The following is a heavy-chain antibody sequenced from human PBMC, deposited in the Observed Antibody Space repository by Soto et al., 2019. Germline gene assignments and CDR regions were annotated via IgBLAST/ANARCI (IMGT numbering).Heavy chain of an antibody. CDR1: GGSISSGGYS. V-gene: IGHV4-30-2*01. CDR2: IYRSGST. Sequence: QLQLQESGSGLVKPSQTLSLTCAVSGGSISSGGYSWSWIRQPPGKGLEWIGYIYRSGSTYYNPSRKGRVTISVDRSKNQFSLKLSSVTAADTAVYYCARAIGWFGELLGGYYFDYWGQGTLVTVSS. D-gene: IGHD3-10*01. J-gene: IGHJ4*02. CDR3: ARAIGWFGELLGGYYFDY.